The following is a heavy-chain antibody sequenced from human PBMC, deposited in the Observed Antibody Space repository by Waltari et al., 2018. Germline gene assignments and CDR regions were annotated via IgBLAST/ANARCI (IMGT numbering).Heavy chain of an antibody. V-gene: IGHV4-39*01. Sequence: QESGPAVVKPVGTLSLTCSVSGASITSTDFYWGWVRQSPDKGLQWIGPVSPSGHPYYDSSLGSRVSISVDTPNNQFSLTLTSVTAADTSVYYCVRHDRIYSRGWSYLDHWGPGALVIVSS. D-gene: IGHD3-22*01. CDR1: GASITSTDFY. CDR2: VSPSGHP. CDR3: VRHDRIYSRGWSYLDH. J-gene: IGHJ4*01.